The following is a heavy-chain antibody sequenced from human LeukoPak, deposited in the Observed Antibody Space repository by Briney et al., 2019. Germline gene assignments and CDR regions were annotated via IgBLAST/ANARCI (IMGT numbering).Heavy chain of an antibody. Sequence: ASVKVSCKASGGTFSSYAIIWVRQAPGQGLEWMGRIIPILGIANYAQKFQGRVTITADKSTSTAYMELSSLRSEDTAVYYCARAMVRGDYGMDVWGQGTTVTVSS. CDR1: GGTFSSYA. D-gene: IGHD3-10*01. J-gene: IGHJ6*02. V-gene: IGHV1-69*04. CDR3: ARAMVRGDYGMDV. CDR2: IIPILGIA.